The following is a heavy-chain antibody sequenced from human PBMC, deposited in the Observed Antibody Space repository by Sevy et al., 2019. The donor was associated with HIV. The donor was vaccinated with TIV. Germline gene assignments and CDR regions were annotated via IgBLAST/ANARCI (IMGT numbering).Heavy chain of an antibody. Sequence: LSLTCSVSGGSISSYFWTWVRQSPGKGLEWIGNIYFTGNTDYSPSLKSRVTLSLDISKSQFSLTLKSVTAADTAIYFCARDSTTRPRVLDYWGQGTLVTVSS. CDR2: IYFTGNT. D-gene: IGHD1-1*01. CDR1: GGSISSYF. V-gene: IGHV4-59*01. J-gene: IGHJ4*02. CDR3: ARDSTTRPRVLDY.